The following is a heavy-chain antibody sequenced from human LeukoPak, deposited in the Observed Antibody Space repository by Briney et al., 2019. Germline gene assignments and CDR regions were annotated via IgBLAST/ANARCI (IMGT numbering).Heavy chain of an antibody. Sequence: ASVKVSCKASGYTFTSYDINWVRQATGQGLEWMGWMNPNSGNTGYAQKFQGRVTMTRNTSISTAYMELSSLRSEDTAVYYCALLYFDSSGYVVPWGQGTLVTVSS. CDR2: MNPNSGNT. D-gene: IGHD3-22*01. CDR3: ALLYFDSSGYVVP. V-gene: IGHV1-8*01. CDR1: GYTFTSYD. J-gene: IGHJ5*02.